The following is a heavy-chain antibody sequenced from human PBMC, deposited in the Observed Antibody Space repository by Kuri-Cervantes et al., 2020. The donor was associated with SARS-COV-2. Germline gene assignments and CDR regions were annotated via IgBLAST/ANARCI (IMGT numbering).Heavy chain of an antibody. Sequence: ETLSLTCAVSGFTFSNAWMSWVRQAPGKGLEWVGRVKSKTDGGTTDYAAPVKGRFTISRDDSKNTLYLQMNSLKTEDTAVYYCTQGGGYWGQGTLVTVSS. CDR1: GFTFSNAW. D-gene: IGHD3-16*01. V-gene: IGHV3-15*01. J-gene: IGHJ4*02. CDR3: TQGGGY. CDR2: VKSKTDGGTT.